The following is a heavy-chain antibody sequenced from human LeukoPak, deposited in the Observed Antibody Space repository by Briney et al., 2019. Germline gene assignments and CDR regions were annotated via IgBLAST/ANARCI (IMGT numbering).Heavy chain of an antibody. CDR2: ISAYNGNT. D-gene: IGHD3-22*01. J-gene: IGHJ4*02. CDR1: GYTFTSYG. Sequence: GASVKVSCKASGYTFTSYGISWVRQAPGQGLEWMGWISAYNGNTNYAQKLQGRVTMTTYRNTVYMELRSLTSDDTAVYYCARSPPDSSGYYYVHYYDYWGQGTLVTVSS. CDR3: ARSPPDSSGYYYVHYYDY. V-gene: IGHV1-18*01.